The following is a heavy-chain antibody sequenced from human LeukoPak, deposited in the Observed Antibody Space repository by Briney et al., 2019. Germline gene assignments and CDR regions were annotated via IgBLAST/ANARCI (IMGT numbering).Heavy chain of an antibody. J-gene: IGHJ4*02. D-gene: IGHD5-18*01. V-gene: IGHV4-39*01. CDR2: IYYSGST. CDR1: GGSISRSGYY. CDR3: ARQNVDTAMVTWSDY. Sequence: SETLSLTCTVSGGSISRSGYYWGWIRQPPGKGLEWIGSIYYSGSTYYNPSLKSRVTISVDTSKNQFSLRLSSVTAADTALYYCARQNVDTAMVTWSDYWGQGTLVTVSS.